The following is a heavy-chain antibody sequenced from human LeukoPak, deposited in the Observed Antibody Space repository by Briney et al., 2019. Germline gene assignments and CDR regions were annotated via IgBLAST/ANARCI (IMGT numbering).Heavy chain of an antibody. CDR1: GFTFSTYA. CDR2: ISGGGGST. J-gene: IGHJ4*02. V-gene: IGHV3-23*01. Sequence: GGSLRLSCAASGFTFSTYAMSWVRQAPGKGLEWVSAISGGGGSTYYADSVKGRFTISRDNSKNTLYLQMNSLRAEDTAVYYCARDARSGYDYFDYWGQGTLVTVSS. D-gene: IGHD3-3*01. CDR3: ARDARSGYDYFDY.